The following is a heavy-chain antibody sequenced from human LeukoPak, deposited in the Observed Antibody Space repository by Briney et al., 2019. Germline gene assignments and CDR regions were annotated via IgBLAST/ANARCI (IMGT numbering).Heavy chain of an antibody. CDR1: GFTFSNYA. Sequence: GGSLRLSCAASGFTFSNYAMSWVRQAPGKGLEWVSAVSGRDTSTSYTDSVKGRFTISRDNSKNTLYLQMNSLSAEDTAIYYCAKWGDYDVLTGYYDSDYWGQGTLVTVSS. J-gene: IGHJ4*02. CDR3: AKWGDYDVLTGYYDSDY. CDR2: VSGRDTST. D-gene: IGHD3-9*01. V-gene: IGHV3-23*01.